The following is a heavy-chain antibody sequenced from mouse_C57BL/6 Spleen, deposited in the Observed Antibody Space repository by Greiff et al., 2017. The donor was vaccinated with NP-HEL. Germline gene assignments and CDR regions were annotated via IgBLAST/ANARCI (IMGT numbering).Heavy chain of an antibody. V-gene: IGHV1-69*01. J-gene: IGHJ3*01. Sequence: QVQLQQPGAELVMPGASVKLSCKASGYTFTSYWMHWVKQRPGQGLEWIGEIDPSDSDTNYNQKFKGKATLTVDKSSSTAYMQLSSLTSEDSAVYYCAIEGLYRWGQGTLVTVSA. D-gene: IGHD2-12*01. CDR1: GYTFTSYW. CDR3: AIEGLYR. CDR2: IDPSDSDT.